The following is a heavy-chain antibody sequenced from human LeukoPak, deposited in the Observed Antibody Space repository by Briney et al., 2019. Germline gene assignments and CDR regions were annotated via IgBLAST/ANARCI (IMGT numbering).Heavy chain of an antibody. J-gene: IGHJ4*02. CDR2: ISCNSGSI. D-gene: IGHD6-19*01. CDR3: AKDMTSGGWYYYFDY. CDR1: GFTFDDYA. V-gene: IGHV3-9*01. Sequence: PGGSLRLSCAASGFTFDDYAMHWVRHAPGKGLEWVSGISCNSGSIGYADSVKGRFTISRDNAKNSLYLQMNSLRAEDTALYYCAKDMTSGGWYYYFDYWGQGTLVTVSS.